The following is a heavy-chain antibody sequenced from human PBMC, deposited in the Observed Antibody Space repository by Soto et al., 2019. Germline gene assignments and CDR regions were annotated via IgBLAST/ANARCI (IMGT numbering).Heavy chain of an antibody. J-gene: IGHJ3*02. Sequence: EVQLLESGGGLVQPGGSLRLSCSASGLTFSSYAMTWVRQAPGTGLEWVSGISGGGYSTDYADSVKGRFTISRDNSKNTLYLQMNSLRVEDTAVYYCAKDMVSSTASDAFDIWGQGTMVTVSS. D-gene: IGHD3-10*01. CDR3: AKDMVSSTASDAFDI. CDR2: ISGGGYST. V-gene: IGHV3-23*01. CDR1: GLTFSSYA.